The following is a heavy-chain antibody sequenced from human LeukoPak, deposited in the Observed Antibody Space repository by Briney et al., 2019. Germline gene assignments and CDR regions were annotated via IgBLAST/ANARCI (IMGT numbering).Heavy chain of an antibody. V-gene: IGHV4-39*01. J-gene: IGHJ4*02. Sequence: SETLSLTCTVSGGSISSSPYYWGWIRQPPGKGLEWIASTYYSGSSYYNTSLKSRVTISVDTSKDQVSLKLSSVTAADTAVYYCARQGSSIRRPFDYWGQGTLVTVSS. CDR3: ARQGSSIRRPFDY. CDR1: GGSISSSPYY. D-gene: IGHD6-13*01. CDR2: TYYSGSS.